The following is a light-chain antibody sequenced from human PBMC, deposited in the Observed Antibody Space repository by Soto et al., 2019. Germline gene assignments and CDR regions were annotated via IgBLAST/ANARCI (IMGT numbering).Light chain of an antibody. J-gene: IGKJ1*01. V-gene: IGKV3D-15*01. Sequence: EILMTQSPVTLSASPGETASLSFRASQTLDSHYLAWYQQKPGQAPRLLIYGTSNRAAGIPDRFSGSRSGTEFTLTITSLQSEDFAVYYCLQYDYWPRTFGQGTKVDIK. CDR3: LQYDYWPRT. CDR1: QTLDSH. CDR2: GTS.